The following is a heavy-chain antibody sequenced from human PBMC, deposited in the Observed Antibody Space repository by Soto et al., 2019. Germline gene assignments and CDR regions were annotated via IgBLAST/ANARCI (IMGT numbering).Heavy chain of an antibody. D-gene: IGHD3-3*01. CDR2: IRSNANNLAT. CDR3: SRQASDFWSGKPQYYMDV. Sequence: EVQLVESGGGLVQPGGSLKLSCAASGFTFSGSAMHWVRQASGKGLEWVGRIRSNANNLATAYGASVKGRFTISRDDSKNTAYLQMNILKTEDTAVYYCSRQASDFWSGKPQYYMDVWGKGTTVTVSS. CDR1: GFTFSGSA. V-gene: IGHV3-73*01. J-gene: IGHJ6*03.